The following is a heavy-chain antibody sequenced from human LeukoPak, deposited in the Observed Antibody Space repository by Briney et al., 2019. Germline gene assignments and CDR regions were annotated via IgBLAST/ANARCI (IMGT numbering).Heavy chain of an antibody. J-gene: IGHJ4*02. CDR1: GFTFSSYG. CDR3: AKAGLPATVVEGGFDY. D-gene: IGHD4-17*01. Sequence: PGGSLRLSCAASGFTFSSYGMHWVRQAPGKGLECVAVISYDGSNKYYADSVKGRFTISRDNSKNTLYLQMNSLRAEDTAVYYCAKAGLPATVVEGGFDYWGQGTLVTVSS. CDR2: ISYDGSNK. V-gene: IGHV3-30*18.